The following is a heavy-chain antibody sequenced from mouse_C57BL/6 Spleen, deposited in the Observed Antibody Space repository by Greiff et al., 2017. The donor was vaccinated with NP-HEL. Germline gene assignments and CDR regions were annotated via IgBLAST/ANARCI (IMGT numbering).Heavy chain of an antibody. CDR1: GFNIKDDY. J-gene: IGHJ1*03. CDR3: TTGGSGGYFDV. CDR2: IDPENGDT. D-gene: IGHD1-1*02. Sequence: EVQLQQSGAELVRPGASVKLSCTASGFNIKDDYMHWVKQRPEQGLEWIGWIDPENGDTEYASKFQGKATITADTSSNTAYLQLSSLTSEDTAVYYCTTGGSGGYFDVWGTGTTVTVSS. V-gene: IGHV14-4*01.